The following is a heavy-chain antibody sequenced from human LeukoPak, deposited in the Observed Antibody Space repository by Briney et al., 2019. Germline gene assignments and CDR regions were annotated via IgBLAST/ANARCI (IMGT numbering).Heavy chain of an antibody. V-gene: IGHV1-69*13. D-gene: IGHD4-17*01. CDR3: ARVLGDYEYYYGMDV. CDR2: IIPIFGTA. Sequence: SVKVSCKASGGTFSSYAISWVRQAPGQGLEWMGGIIPIFGTANYAQKFQGRVTVTADESTSTAYMELSSLRSEDTAVYYCARVLGDYEYYYGMDVWGQGTTVTVSS. J-gene: IGHJ6*02. CDR1: GGTFSSYA.